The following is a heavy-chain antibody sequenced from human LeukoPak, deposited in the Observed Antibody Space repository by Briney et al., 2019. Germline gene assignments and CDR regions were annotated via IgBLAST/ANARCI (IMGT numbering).Heavy chain of an antibody. J-gene: IGHJ3*02. D-gene: IGHD3-22*01. CDR3: ARVTYDSSGYYPDAFDI. CDR1: GYTFTSYG. Sequence: ASVKVSCKASGYTFTSYGINWVRQAPGQGLEWMGWISAYNGITSYAQKLQGRVTMSTDTSTSTAYMELRSLRSDDTAVYYCARVTYDSSGYYPDAFDIWGQGTMVTVSS. CDR2: ISAYNGIT. V-gene: IGHV1-18*01.